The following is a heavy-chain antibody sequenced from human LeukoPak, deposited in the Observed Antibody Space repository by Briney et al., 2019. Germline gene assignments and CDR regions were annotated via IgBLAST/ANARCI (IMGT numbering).Heavy chain of an antibody. D-gene: IGHD1-26*01. V-gene: IGHV3-9*01. J-gene: IGHJ6*02. CDR3: AKHMRATNTYSFFGLDV. Sequence: GGSLRLSCAATGFTFKDYGMHWVRQPPGKGLEWVSSINWNGGGTDYADSVKGRFTISRDNAKNSLYLQLSGLRPEDTALYYCAKHMRATNTYSFFGLDVWGQGTTVTVSS. CDR2: INWNGGGT. CDR1: GFTFKDYG.